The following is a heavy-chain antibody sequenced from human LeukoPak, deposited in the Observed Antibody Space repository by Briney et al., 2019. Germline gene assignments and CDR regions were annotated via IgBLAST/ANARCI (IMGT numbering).Heavy chain of an antibody. CDR3: AKDGETHDFWSGPLRFDP. V-gene: IGHV3-43*02. CDR2: ISGGGGST. J-gene: IGHJ5*02. D-gene: IGHD3-3*01. Sequence: GGSLRLSCAASGFTFDDYAMHWVRQAPGKGLEWVSLISGGGGSTYYADSVKGRFTISRDNSNNSLYLQMNSLRTEDTALYYCAKDGETHDFWSGPLRFDPWGQGTLVTVSS. CDR1: GFTFDDYA.